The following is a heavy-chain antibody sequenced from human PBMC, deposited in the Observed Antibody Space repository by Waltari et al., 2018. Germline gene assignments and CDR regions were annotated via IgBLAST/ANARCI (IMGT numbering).Heavy chain of an antibody. V-gene: IGHV1-58*02. CDR3: ARPTALGNTPMLSY. J-gene: IGHJ4*02. CDR2: IVVGSGNT. CDR1: GFPFTSSA. Sequence: QMQLVQSGPEVKKPGTSVKVYCKASGFPFTSSAMQLVRSARGQRLEWIGWIVVGSGNTNYAQKCQERVTITRDMSTSTAYMELSSLRSEDTAVYYCARPTALGNTPMLSYWGQGTLVTVSS. D-gene: IGHD5-18*01.